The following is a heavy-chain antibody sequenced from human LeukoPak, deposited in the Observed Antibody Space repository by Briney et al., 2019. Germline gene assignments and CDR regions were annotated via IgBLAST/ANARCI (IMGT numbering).Heavy chain of an antibody. CDR1: GIIVSDSY. D-gene: IGHD3-10*02. CDR3: TRVLVTMSH. Sequence: GGSLRLSCAASGIIVSDSYTTWVRLAPGKGLEWVSFIDSSASTKYYADSVKGRFTISRDNAKNSLHLQMNSLRVEDTAVYYCTRVLVTMSHWGQGTLVTVSS. J-gene: IGHJ4*02. V-gene: IGHV3-11*04. CDR2: IDSSASTK.